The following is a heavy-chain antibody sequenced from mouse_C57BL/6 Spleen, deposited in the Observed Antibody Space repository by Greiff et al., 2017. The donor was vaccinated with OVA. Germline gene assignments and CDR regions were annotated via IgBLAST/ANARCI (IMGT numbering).Heavy chain of an antibody. CDR1: GYTFTDYN. J-gene: IGHJ2*01. CDR3: ANLFYYGSSYVGYFDY. D-gene: IGHD1-1*01. V-gene: IGHV1-22*01. Sequence: VQLQQSGPELVKPGASVKMSCKASGYTFTDYNMHWVKQSHGKSLEWIGYINPNNGGTSYNQKFKGKATLTVNKSSSTAYMELRSLTSEDSAVYYCANLFYYGSSYVGYFDYWGQGTTLTVSS. CDR2: INPNNGGT.